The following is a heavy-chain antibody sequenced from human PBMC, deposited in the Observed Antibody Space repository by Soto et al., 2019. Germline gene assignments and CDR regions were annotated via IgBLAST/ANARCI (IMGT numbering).Heavy chain of an antibody. CDR1: VFTFSSYG. J-gene: IGHJ4*01. CDR2: IWYDGSNK. D-gene: IGHD6-6*01. V-gene: IGHV3-33*01. Sequence: QVQLVESGGGVVQPGRYLILSCAASVFTFSSYGLHWVRQAPGKGLEWVAVIWYDGSNKYYADYVKGRFTISRDNSKNTLYLQKRSLTAEDTKVYYCARVKYSSSPLGYGRHGTLVSVTS. CDR3: ARVKYSSSPLGY.